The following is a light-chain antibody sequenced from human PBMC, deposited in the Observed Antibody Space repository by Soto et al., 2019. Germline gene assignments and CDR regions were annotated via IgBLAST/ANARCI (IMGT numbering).Light chain of an antibody. CDR1: QGISSY. Sequence: DIQMTQSPSSLSASTGDRVTITCRASQGISSYLAWYQQKPGKAPKLLIYAASTLQSGVPSRFSGSGSGTEFTLTISSLQPEDFATYYCLQHNSYPPTFGGGTKVDIK. CDR2: AAS. J-gene: IGKJ4*01. CDR3: LQHNSYPPT. V-gene: IGKV1-9*01.